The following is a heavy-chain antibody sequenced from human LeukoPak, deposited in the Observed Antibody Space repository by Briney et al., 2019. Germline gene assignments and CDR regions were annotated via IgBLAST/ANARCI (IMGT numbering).Heavy chain of an antibody. CDR3: ANSPLPTIAPNWFDP. Sequence: GGSLRLSCAASGSTFSSYAMSWVRQAPGKGLEWVSAISGSGGSTYYADSVKGRFTISRDNSKNTLYLQMNSLRAEDTAVYYCANSPLPTIAPNWFDPWGQGTLVTVSS. CDR1: GSTFSSYA. CDR2: ISGSGGST. D-gene: IGHD6-13*01. V-gene: IGHV3-23*01. J-gene: IGHJ5*02.